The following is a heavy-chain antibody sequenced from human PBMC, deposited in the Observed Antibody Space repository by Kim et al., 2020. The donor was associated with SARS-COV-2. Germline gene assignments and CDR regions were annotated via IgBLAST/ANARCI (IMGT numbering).Heavy chain of an antibody. CDR1: GFTFSSYS. CDR2: ISSSSSYI. V-gene: IGHV3-21*01. J-gene: IGHJ4*02. CDR3: ARVVIAAAGTLYYFDY. Sequence: GGSLRLSCAASGFTFSSYSMNWVRQAPGKGLEWVSSISSSSSYIYYADSVKGRFTISRDNAKNSLYLQMNSLRAEDTAVYYCARVVIAAAGTLYYFDYWGQGTLVTVSS. D-gene: IGHD6-13*01.